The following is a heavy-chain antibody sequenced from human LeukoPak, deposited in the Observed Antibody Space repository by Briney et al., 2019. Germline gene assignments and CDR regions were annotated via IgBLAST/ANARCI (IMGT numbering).Heavy chain of an antibody. CDR3: VRGGDYADY. CDR1: GFSFRAYA. V-gene: IGHV3-64D*06. CDR2: ISSDGGTT. J-gene: IGHJ4*02. D-gene: IGHD3-16*01. Sequence: GGSLRLSRSVSGFSFRAYAMHWVRQAPGKGLEDVSAISSDGGTTYCADSVEGRFTISRDNSKNTLYLQMSSLRTEDTAVYYCVRGGDYADYWGQGTLVTVSS.